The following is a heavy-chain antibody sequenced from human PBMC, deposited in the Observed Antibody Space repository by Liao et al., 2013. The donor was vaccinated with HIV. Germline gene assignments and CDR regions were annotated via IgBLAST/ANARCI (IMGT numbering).Heavy chain of an antibody. Sequence: QVQLQESGPGLVKPSQTLSLTCTVSGGSISSGDYYWSWIRQPPGKGLEWIGYIYYSGSTYYNPSLKSRVTISVDTSKNQFSLKLSSVTAADTAVYYCARATGVGLWFGDTRPPPLDYWGQGTLVTVSS. CDR3: ARATGVGLWFGDTRPPPLDY. D-gene: IGHD3-10*01. V-gene: IGHV4-30-4*08. CDR1: GGSISSGDYY. J-gene: IGHJ4*02. CDR2: IYYSGST.